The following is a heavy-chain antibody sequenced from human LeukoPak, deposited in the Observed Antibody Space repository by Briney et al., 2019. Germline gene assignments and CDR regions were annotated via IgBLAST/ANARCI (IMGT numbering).Heavy chain of an antibody. Sequence: SETLSLTCTVSGGSISSYYWSWIRQPPGKGLEWIGYIYYSGSTNYNPSLKSRVTISVDTSKNQFSLKLSSVTAADTAVYYCAREGTNMGKWFDPWGQGTLVTVSS. CDR3: AREGTNMGKWFDP. D-gene: IGHD3-10*01. CDR2: IYYSGST. CDR1: GGSISSYY. J-gene: IGHJ5*02. V-gene: IGHV4-59*01.